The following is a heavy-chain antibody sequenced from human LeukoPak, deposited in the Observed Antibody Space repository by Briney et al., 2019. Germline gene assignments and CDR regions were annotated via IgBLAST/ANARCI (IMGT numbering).Heavy chain of an antibody. V-gene: IGHV4-61*05. CDR2: IYTSGST. Sequence: SSETLSLTCTVSGGSISSSSYYWGWIRQPPGKGLEWIGRIYTSGSTNYNPSLKSRVTMSVDTSKNQFSLKLSSVTAADTAVYSCARGYCPGSPPRFDPGGQETLVTVSS. J-gene: IGHJ5*02. D-gene: IGHD2-15*01. CDR3: ARGYCPGSPPRFDP. CDR1: GGSISSSSYY.